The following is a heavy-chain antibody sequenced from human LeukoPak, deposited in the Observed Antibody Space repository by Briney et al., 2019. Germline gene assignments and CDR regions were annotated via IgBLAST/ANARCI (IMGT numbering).Heavy chain of an antibody. CDR2: IIPIFGIA. V-gene: IGHV1-69*04. Sequence: GSSVKVSCKASGGTFSSYAIGWVRQAPGQGLEWMGRIIPIFGIANYAQKFQGRVTITADKSTSTAYMELSSLRSEDTAVYYCASQTPYYDSSGAGGWFDPWGQGTLVTVSS. D-gene: IGHD3-22*01. CDR3: ASQTPYYDSSGAGGWFDP. J-gene: IGHJ5*02. CDR1: GGTFSSYA.